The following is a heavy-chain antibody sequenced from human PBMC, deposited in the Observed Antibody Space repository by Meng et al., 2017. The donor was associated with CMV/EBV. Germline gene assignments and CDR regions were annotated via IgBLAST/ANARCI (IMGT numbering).Heavy chain of an antibody. Sequence: QVQLVQCGSEVKKPGSSGKVSCKASGGTFSSYAISWVRQAPGQGLEWMGGIIPIFGTANYAQKFQGRVTITADESTSTAYMELSSLRSEDTAVYYCAREVDDYGDGWYFDLWGRGTLVTVSS. CDR2: IIPIFGTA. V-gene: IGHV1-69*12. J-gene: IGHJ2*01. D-gene: IGHD4-17*01. CDR1: GGTFSSYA. CDR3: AREVDDYGDGWYFDL.